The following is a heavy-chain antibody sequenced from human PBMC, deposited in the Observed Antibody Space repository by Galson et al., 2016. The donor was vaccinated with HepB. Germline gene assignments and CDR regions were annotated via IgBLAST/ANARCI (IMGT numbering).Heavy chain of an antibody. Sequence: SLRLSCAASGFTVSRYEMNWVRQAPGKGLEWVSYISSSGTTIYYADSVKGRFTISRDNAKNSLYLQMNSLRAEDTAVYYCAREPVRLDDLLTGPPKNPDYWGQGTLVTVSS. CDR1: GFTVSRYE. V-gene: IGHV3-48*03. CDR2: ISSSGTTI. J-gene: IGHJ4*02. D-gene: IGHD3-9*01. CDR3: AREPVRLDDLLTGPPKNPDY.